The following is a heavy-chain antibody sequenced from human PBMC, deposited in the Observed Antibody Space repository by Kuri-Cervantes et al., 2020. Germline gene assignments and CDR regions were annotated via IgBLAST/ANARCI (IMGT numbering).Heavy chain of an antibody. V-gene: IGHV1-18*01. CDR3: ARVEELPDVCYFDY. CDR2: ISAYNGNT. Sequence: ASVKVSCKASGGTFSSYTISWVRQAPGQGLEWMGWISAYNGNTNYAQKLQGRVTMTTDTSTSTAYMELRSLRSDDTAVYYCARVEELPDVCYFDYWGQGTLVTVSS. D-gene: IGHD1-26*01. J-gene: IGHJ4*02. CDR1: GGTFSSYT.